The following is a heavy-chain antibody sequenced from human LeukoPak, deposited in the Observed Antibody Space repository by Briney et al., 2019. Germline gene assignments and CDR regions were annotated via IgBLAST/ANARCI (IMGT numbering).Heavy chain of an antibody. CDR2: INPNSGGT. CDR3: ARERGYCSSSTCYTSDAFGI. D-gene: IGHD2-2*02. J-gene: IGHJ3*02. CDR1: GYTFTGYY. V-gene: IGHV1-2*02. Sequence: ASVKVSCKTSGYTFTGYYIHWVRQAPGHGLEWMGYINPNSGGTTYAQRFQGRVTMTRDTSISTAYMELSRLRSDDTAVYYCARERGYCSSSTCYTSDAFGIWGQGTMVTVSS.